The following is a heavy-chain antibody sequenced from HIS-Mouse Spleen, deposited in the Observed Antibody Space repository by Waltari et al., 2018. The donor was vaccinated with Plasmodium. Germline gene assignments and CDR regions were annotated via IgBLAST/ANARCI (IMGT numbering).Heavy chain of an antibody. J-gene: IGHJ4*02. Sequence: QVQLQESGPGLVKPSATLSLTCTVSGGSISSYYWSWIRQPAGKGLWWIGRIYTSWSTNYNPSLKSRVTMSVDTSKNQFSLKLSSVTAADTAVYYCARGDGTAMAFDYWGQGTLVTVSS. CDR2: IYTSWST. V-gene: IGHV4-4*07. CDR1: GGSISSYY. D-gene: IGHD5-18*01. CDR3: ARGDGTAMAFDY.